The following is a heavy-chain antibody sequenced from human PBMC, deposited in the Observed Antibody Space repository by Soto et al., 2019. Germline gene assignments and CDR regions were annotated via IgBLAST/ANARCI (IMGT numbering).Heavy chain of an antibody. CDR2: INAANGNT. CDR1: GYTFTSYA. Sequence: ASVKVSCKASGYTFTSYAMHWVRQAPGQRLEWMGWINAANGNTKYSQKFQGRVTITRDTSASTAYMELSSLRSEDTAMYYCARSREGYNSLFDYWGQGTLVTVSS. D-gene: IGHD5-12*01. V-gene: IGHV1-3*01. J-gene: IGHJ4*02. CDR3: ARSREGYNSLFDY.